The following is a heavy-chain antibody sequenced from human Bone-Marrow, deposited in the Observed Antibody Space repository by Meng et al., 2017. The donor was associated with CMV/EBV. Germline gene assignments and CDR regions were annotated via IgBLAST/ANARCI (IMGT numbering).Heavy chain of an antibody. V-gene: IGHV3-21*01. CDR2: ISSSSSYI. CDR3: ARDQDSGHIPDFDY. Sequence: GESLKISCAASGFTFSSYSMNWVRQAPGKGLEWVSSISSSSSYIYYADSVKGRFTISRDNAKNSLYLQMNSLRAEDTAVDYCARDQDSGHIPDFDYWGQGTLVTVSS. CDR1: GFTFSSYS. D-gene: IGHD2-15*01. J-gene: IGHJ4*02.